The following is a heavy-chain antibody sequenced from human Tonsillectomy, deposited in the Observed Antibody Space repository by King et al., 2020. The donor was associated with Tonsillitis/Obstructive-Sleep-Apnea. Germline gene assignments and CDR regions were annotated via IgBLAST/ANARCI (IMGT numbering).Heavy chain of an antibody. Sequence: VQLVQSGAEVKKPGASVKVSCKASGYTFTSYYMHWVRQAPGQGLEWMGIINPSGGSTSYAQKFQGRVTMTRDTSTSTVYMELSSLRSEDTAVYYCARDSSSAPSSVFFDYWGQGTLVTVSS. CDR1: GYTFTSYY. D-gene: IGHD6-6*01. CDR3: ARDSSSAPSSVFFDY. J-gene: IGHJ4*02. V-gene: IGHV1-46*01. CDR2: INPSGGST.